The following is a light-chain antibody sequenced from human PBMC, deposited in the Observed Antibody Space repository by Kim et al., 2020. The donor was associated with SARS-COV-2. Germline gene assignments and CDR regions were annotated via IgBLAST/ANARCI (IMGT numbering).Light chain of an antibody. J-gene: IGLJ1*01. CDR2: DVS. CDR3: MSYRRGSTYV. V-gene: IGLV2-14*03. Sequence: QSVLTQPASVSGSPGQPITISCTGTSSDVGGYNSVSWYQQHPGKAPKLMIFDVSNRPSGVSNRFSGSKSGNTASLTISGLQAEDEADYYCMSYRRGSTYVFGSGTKVTVL. CDR1: SSDVGGYNS.